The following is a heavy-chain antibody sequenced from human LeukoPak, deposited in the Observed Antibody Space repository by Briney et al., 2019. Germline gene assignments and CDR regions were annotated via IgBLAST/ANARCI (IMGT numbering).Heavy chain of an antibody. CDR3: ASRITIFGVVSDY. CDR1: GGSISSSSYY. CDR2: ISHSGTT. D-gene: IGHD3-3*01. Sequence: PSETLSLTCSVSGGSISSSSYYWGWIRQPPGKGLECIGTISHSGTTYYNPSLESRVTISVDTSKNQFSLKLSSVTAPDTAVYYCASRITIFGVVSDYWGQGTLVTVSS. J-gene: IGHJ4*02. V-gene: IGHV4-39*01.